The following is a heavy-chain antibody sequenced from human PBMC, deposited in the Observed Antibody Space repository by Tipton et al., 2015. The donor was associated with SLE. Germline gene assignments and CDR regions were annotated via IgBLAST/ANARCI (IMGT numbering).Heavy chain of an antibody. J-gene: IGHJ4*02. Sequence: SLRLSCVASGFTFRDYVMTWVRQAPGKGLVWVSHINSDGSSTTYADSVKGRFTISRDNAKNTLFLQMNSLRAEDTAMYYCAKDGLQPHWGQGTLVTVSS. V-gene: IGHV3-74*01. CDR2: INSDGSST. D-gene: IGHD5-24*01. CDR1: GFTFRDYV. CDR3: AKDGLQPH.